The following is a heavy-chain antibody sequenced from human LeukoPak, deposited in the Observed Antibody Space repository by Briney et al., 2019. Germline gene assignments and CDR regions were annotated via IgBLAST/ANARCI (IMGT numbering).Heavy chain of an antibody. CDR1: GFTFSSYE. CDR3: ARVGTAYYDFWSGFPGAKPDMDV. CDR2: ISCSGSTI. J-gene: IGHJ6*03. Sequence: GGSLRLSCAASGFTFSSYEMNWVRQAPGKGLEWVSYISCSGSTIYYADSVKGRFTISRDNAKNSLYLQMNSLRAEDTAVYYCARVGTAYYDFWSGFPGAKPDMDVWGKGTTVTVSS. V-gene: IGHV3-48*03. D-gene: IGHD3-3*01.